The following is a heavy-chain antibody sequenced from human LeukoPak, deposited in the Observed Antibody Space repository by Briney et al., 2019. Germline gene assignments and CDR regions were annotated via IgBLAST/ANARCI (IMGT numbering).Heavy chain of an antibody. J-gene: IGHJ2*01. CDR3: ARASAGDWYFDL. CDR1: GYTLTELS. V-gene: IGHV1-24*01. CDR2: FDPEDGET. Sequence: ASVKVSCKVSGYTLTELSMHWVRQAPGKGLEWMGGFDPEDGETIYAQKFQGRVTMTEDTSTDTAYMELSSLRSEDTAVYYCARASAGDWYFDLWGRGTLVTVSS.